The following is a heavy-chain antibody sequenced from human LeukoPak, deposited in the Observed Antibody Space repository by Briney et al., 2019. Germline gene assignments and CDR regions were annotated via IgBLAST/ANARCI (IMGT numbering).Heavy chain of an antibody. D-gene: IGHD3-10*01. CDR1: GFTVSSNY. CDR2: IYSGGST. V-gene: IGHV3-66*01. CDR3: ARDRELWFGGGFDP. Sequence: GGSLRLSCAASGFTVSSNYMSWVRQAPGKGLEWVSVIYSGGSTYYADSVKGRFTISRDNSKNTLYLQMNSLRAEDTAVYYCARDRELWFGGGFDPWGQGTLVTVSS. J-gene: IGHJ5*02.